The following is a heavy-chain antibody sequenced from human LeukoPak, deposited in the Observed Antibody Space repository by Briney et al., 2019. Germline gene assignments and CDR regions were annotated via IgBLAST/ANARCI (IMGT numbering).Heavy chain of an antibody. CDR3: AKDRGSIAAWYFLDD. Sequence: GGSLRLSCAASGFTFSDFGMHWVRQAPGKGLEWVAFIRYDGSNTYYGDSVQGRFTISRDNSKKTLYLQMNTLRPEDTAVYFCAKDRGSIAAWYFLDDWGQGTRVTVSS. CDR2: IRYDGSNT. V-gene: IGHV3-30*02. D-gene: IGHD6-6*01. J-gene: IGHJ4*02. CDR1: GFTFSDFG.